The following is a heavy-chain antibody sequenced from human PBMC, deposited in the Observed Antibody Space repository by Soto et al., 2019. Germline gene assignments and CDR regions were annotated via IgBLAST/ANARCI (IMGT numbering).Heavy chain of an antibody. D-gene: IGHD4-4*01. CDR1: GGTFSSYA. CDR2: IIPIFGTA. CDR3: ARLHTMTTVRGIADY. J-gene: IGHJ4*02. Sequence: QVQLVQSGAEVKKPGSSVKVSCKASGGTFSSYAISWVRQAPGQGLEWMGGIIPIFGTANYAQKFQGRVTITADESTSTPCVELSSLRSEDTAVYYCARLHTMTTVRGIADYWGQGTLVTVSS. V-gene: IGHV1-69*01.